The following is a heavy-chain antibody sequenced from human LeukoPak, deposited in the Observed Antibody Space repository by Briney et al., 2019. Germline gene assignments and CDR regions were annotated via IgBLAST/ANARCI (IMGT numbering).Heavy chain of an antibody. CDR1: GFTFSSYA. D-gene: IGHD2-2*01. J-gene: IGHJ4*02. CDR2: ISYDGSNK. Sequence: PGGSLRLSCAASGFTFSSYAMHWVRQAPGKGLEWVAVISYDGSNKYYADSVKGRFTISRDNSKNTLYLQMNSLRAEDTAVYYPTRGGVYCSSTSCLPPDYWGQGTLVTVSS. CDR3: TRGGVYCSSTSCLPPDY. V-gene: IGHV3-30*04.